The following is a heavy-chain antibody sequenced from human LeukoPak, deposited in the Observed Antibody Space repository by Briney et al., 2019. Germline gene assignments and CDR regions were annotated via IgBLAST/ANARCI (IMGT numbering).Heavy chain of an antibody. CDR1: GASTSNSSYY. D-gene: IGHD3-22*01. CDR2: IYYSGST. V-gene: IGHV4-39*01. CDR3: ARHRPSGYYPDAFDI. J-gene: IGHJ3*02. Sequence: SETLSLTCSVSGASTSNSSYYWGWIRQPPGKGLEWIGSIYYSGSTYYNPSLKSRVTISVDTSKNQFSLKLSSVTAADTAVYYCARHRPSGYYPDAFDIWGQGTMVTVSS.